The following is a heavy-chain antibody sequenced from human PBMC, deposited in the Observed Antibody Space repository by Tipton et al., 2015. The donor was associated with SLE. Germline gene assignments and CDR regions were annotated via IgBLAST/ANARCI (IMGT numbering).Heavy chain of an antibody. D-gene: IGHD3-10*01. J-gene: IGHJ4*02. Sequence: TLSLTCTVSGVSISSYYWSWIRQPPGKGLEWIGYIYYSGSTNYNPSLKSRVTISVDTSKSQFSLKLSSVTAADTAVYYCARTGSRRPFDYWGQGTLVTVSS. CDR2: IYYSGST. V-gene: IGHV4-59*01. CDR3: ARTGSRRPFDY. CDR1: GVSISSYY.